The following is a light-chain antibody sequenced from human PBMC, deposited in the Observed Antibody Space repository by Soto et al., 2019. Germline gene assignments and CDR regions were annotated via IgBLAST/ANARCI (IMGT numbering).Light chain of an antibody. CDR2: AAS. V-gene: IGKV1-39*01. CDR1: QSISSY. Sequence: DIQMTQSPSSLSASVGDRVTITCRASQSISSYLNWYQQKPGKAPKLLIYAASSLQSGVPARFSGSGAGTDFPLTISRLQPEDFATYYCQQSYSTPWTFGRGTKVEIK. J-gene: IGKJ1*01. CDR3: QQSYSTPWT.